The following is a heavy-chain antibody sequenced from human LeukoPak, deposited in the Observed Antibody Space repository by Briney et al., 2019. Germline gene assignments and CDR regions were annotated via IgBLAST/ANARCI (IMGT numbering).Heavy chain of an antibody. V-gene: IGHV3-33*01. D-gene: IGHD3-9*01. Sequence: GGSLRLSCAASGFTFSSYGMHWVRQAPGKGLEWVAVIWYDGSNKYYADSVKGRFTISRDNPKNTLYLQMNSLRAEDTAVYYCARGSEGLRYFDWLTYDYGMDVWGQGTTVTVSS. CDR2: IWYDGSNK. CDR3: ARGSEGLRYFDWLTYDYGMDV. CDR1: GFTFSSYG. J-gene: IGHJ6*02.